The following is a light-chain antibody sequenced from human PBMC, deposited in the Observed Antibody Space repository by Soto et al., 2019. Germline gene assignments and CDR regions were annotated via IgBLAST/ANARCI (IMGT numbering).Light chain of an antibody. CDR1: QSISSY. CDR3: QQSYSTSGT. Sequence: IQLTQSPSSLSASVGDRVTITCRASQSISSYLNWYQQKPGKAPKLLIYAASSLQSGVPSRFSGSGSGTDFTLTISSLQPEDFATYYCQQSYSTSGTFGQGTKVDIK. J-gene: IGKJ1*01. CDR2: AAS. V-gene: IGKV1-39*01.